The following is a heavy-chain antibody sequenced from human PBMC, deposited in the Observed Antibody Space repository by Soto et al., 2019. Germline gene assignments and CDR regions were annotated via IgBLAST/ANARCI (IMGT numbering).Heavy chain of an antibody. V-gene: IGHV1-69*12. CDR3: AVGDTAMARGGMDV. CDR2: IIPIFGTA. Sequence: QVQLVQSGAEVKKPGSSVKVSCKASGGTFSSYAISWVRRAAGQGLEWMGGIIPIFGTANYAQKFQGRVTITADESSSTAYMELSSLRSEDTAVYYCAVGDTAMARGGMDVWGQGTTVTVSS. D-gene: IGHD5-18*01. J-gene: IGHJ6*02. CDR1: GGTFSSYA.